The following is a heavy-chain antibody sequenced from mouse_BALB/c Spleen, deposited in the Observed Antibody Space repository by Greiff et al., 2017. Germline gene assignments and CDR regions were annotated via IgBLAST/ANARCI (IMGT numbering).Heavy chain of an antibody. CDR2: ISSGGST. CDR3: AGGNYYGSSFAY. J-gene: IGHJ3*01. Sequence: EVMLVESGGGLVKPGGSLKLSCAASGFTFSSYAMSWVRQTPEKRLEWVASISSGGSTYCPDSVKGRFTISRDNARNILYLQMSSLRSEDTAMYYCAGGNYYGSSFAYWGQGTLVTVSA. V-gene: IGHV5-6-5*01. D-gene: IGHD1-1*01. CDR1: GFTFSSYA.